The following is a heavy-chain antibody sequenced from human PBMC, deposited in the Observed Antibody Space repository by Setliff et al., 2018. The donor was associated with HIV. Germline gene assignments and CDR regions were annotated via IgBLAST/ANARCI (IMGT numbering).Heavy chain of an antibody. CDR2: IRYDGSNK. CDR1: GFTFSSYG. CDR3: AKDMEYDTSVYYHWYFDL. Sequence: GGSLRLSCAASGFTFSSYGVHWVRQAPGQGLEWVAFIRYDGSNKYYADSVKGRFTISRDNSKNTLHLQMNSLRAEDTALYYCAKDMEYDTSVYYHWYFDLWGRGALVTVSS. D-gene: IGHD3-22*01. V-gene: IGHV3-30*02. J-gene: IGHJ2*01.